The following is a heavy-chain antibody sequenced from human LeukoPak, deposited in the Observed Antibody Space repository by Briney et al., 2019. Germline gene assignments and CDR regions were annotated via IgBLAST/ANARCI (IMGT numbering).Heavy chain of an antibody. CDR2: ILNTGTLI. CDR3: ARDVPDSSWGPFDI. CDR1: GFRFSDYS. Sequence: PGGSLRLSCVASGFRFSDYSMNWVRQAPGKGLEGISYILNTGTLINYADSVEGRFTISRDNAKNSLYLQLNSLRDEDTAVYYCARDVPDSSWGPFDIWGQGTMVTVSS. D-gene: IGHD6-19*01. V-gene: IGHV3-48*02. J-gene: IGHJ3*02.